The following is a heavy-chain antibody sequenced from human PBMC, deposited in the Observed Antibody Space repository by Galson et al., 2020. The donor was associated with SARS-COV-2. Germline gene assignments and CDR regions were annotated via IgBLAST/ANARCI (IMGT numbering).Heavy chain of an antibody. CDR1: GGSFSGYY. CDR3: ARRPGYFDWLTRDDAFDI. Sequence: SATLSLTCAVYGGSFSGYYWSWIRQPPGKGLEWIGEINHSGSTNYNPSLKSRVTISVDTSKNQFSLKLSSVTAADTAVYYCARRPGYFDWLTRDDAFDIWGQGTMVTVSS. J-gene: IGHJ3*02. V-gene: IGHV4-34*01. D-gene: IGHD3-9*01. CDR2: INHSGST.